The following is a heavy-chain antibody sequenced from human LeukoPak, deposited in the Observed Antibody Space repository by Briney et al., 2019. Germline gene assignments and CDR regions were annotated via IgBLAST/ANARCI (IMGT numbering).Heavy chain of an antibody. CDR1: GFTFTRYG. CDR3: ARDRHPWYLDL. Sequence: PGGSLRLSCAASGFTFTRYGMHWVRQAPGKGLDWVAYIRSDGRDQYYADSVEGRFTISRDDSKNTLHLQLDSLSAEDTAVYYCARDRHPWYLDLWGRGTLVTVSS. V-gene: IGHV3-30*02. CDR2: IRSDGRDQ. J-gene: IGHJ2*01.